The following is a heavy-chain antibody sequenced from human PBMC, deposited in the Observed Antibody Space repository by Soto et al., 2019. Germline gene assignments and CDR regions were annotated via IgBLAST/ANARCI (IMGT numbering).Heavy chain of an antibody. V-gene: IGHV4-30-4*01. CDR3: ARVLPGYSSSWPNWFDP. J-gene: IGHJ5*02. Sequence: SETLSLTCTVSGGSISSGDYYWSWIRQPPGKGLEWIGYIYYSGSTYHNPSLKSRVTISVDTSKNQFSLKLSSVTAADTAVYYCARVLPGYSSSWPNWFDPWGQGTLVTVSS. CDR1: GGSISSGDYY. CDR2: IYYSGST. D-gene: IGHD6-13*01.